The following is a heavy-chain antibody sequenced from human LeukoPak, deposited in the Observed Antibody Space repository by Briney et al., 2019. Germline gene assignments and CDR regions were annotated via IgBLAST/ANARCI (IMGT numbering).Heavy chain of an antibody. Sequence: PGGSLRLSCAASGFTFSSYGMHWVRQAPGKGLEWVAFIRYDGRNKYYADSVKGRFTISRDNSKNTLYLQMNSLRAEDTAVYYCAKDPPPYCSSTSCPYPAEYFQHWGQGTLVTVSS. D-gene: IGHD2-2*01. J-gene: IGHJ1*01. CDR2: IRYDGRNK. CDR1: GFTFSSYG. CDR3: AKDPPPYCSSTSCPYPAEYFQH. V-gene: IGHV3-30*02.